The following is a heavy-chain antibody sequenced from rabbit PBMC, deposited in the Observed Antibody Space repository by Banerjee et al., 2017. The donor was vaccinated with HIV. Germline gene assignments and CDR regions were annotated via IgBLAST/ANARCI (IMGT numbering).Heavy chain of an antibody. Sequence: QSLEESGGGLVKPGASLTLTCTASGFDLSSYQYMSWVRQAPGKGLEWIAAINNAGDNTYYATWAKGRFTISKTSSTTVTLQMTSLTDADMATYFCARERGGKNYFWDLWGPGTLVTVS. V-gene: IGHV1S40*01. CDR3: ARERGGKNYFWDL. D-gene: IGHD4-1*01. J-gene: IGHJ4*01. CDR2: INNAGDNT. CDR1: GFDLSSYQY.